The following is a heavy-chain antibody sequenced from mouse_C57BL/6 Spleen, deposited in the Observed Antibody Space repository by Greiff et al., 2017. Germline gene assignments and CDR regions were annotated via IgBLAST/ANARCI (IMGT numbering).Heavy chain of an antibody. Sequence: QVQLQQPGAELVMPGASVKLSCTASGYTFTSYWMHWVKQKPGQGLEWIGEIDPSDSYTNYNQKFKGKSTLTVDKSTSTAYMQLSSLTSEDPAVYYCARQATVVGFDYWGQGTTLTVSS. CDR2: IDPSDSYT. CDR1: GYTFTSYW. V-gene: IGHV1-69*01. J-gene: IGHJ2*01. CDR3: ARQATVVGFDY. D-gene: IGHD1-1*01.